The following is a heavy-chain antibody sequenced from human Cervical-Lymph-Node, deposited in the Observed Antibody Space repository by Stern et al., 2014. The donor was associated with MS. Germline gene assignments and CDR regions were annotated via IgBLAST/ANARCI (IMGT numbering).Heavy chain of an antibody. V-gene: IGHV3-33*01. CDR2: IWYDGSNK. J-gene: IGHJ4*02. CDR3: ARSPPYCGGDCYPHYYFDY. D-gene: IGHD2-21*02. Sequence: QVQLVESGGGVVQPGRSLRLSCAASGFTFSSYGMHWVRQAPGKGLEWVAVIWYDGSNKYYADSVKGRFTISRDNSKNTLYLQMNSLRAEDTAVYYCARSPPYCGGDCYPHYYFDYWGQGTLVTVSS. CDR1: GFTFSSYG.